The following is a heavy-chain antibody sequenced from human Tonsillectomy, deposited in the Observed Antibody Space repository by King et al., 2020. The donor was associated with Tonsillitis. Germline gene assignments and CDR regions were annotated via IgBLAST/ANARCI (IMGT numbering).Heavy chain of an antibody. CDR2: IYTSGGT. CDR3: ARVTYNGYVLDY. V-gene: IGHV4-4*07. CDR1: VGSINHYY. J-gene: IGHJ4*02. Sequence: QLQESGPGLVKPSETLSLTCTVAVGSINHYYWSWIRQPAGKGLEWMGRIYTSGGTHYNPPLKSRVTMSVDTSKNQYSLKLSSVTAPGTSLYYCARVTYNGYVLDYWGQGTLVTVSS. D-gene: IGHD5-12*01.